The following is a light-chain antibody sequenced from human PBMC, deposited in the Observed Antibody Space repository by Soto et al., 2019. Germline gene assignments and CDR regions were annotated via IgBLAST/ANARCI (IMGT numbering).Light chain of an antibody. CDR1: QSVSST. Sequence: EIVLTQSPATLSLSPGERATLSCRASQSVSSTLAWYQHKPGQAPRLLIYDATTRATGIPVRISGSGSGTEFTLTISSLQSEDFAVYYCQQYNNWPRTFGQGTKVDIK. CDR2: DAT. V-gene: IGKV3-15*01. CDR3: QQYNNWPRT. J-gene: IGKJ1*01.